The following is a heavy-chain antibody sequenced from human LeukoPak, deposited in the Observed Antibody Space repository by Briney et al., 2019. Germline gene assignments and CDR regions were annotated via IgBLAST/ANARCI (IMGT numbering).Heavy chain of an antibody. CDR1: GGSISSSSYY. V-gene: IGHV4-39*01. Sequence: PSETLSLTCTVSGGSISSSSYYWGWIRQPPGKGLEWIGSIYYSGGTYYNPSLKSRVTISVDTSKNQFSLKLSSVTAADTAVYYCARHSGSSGYYYETYYYYYGMDVWGQGTTVTVSS. CDR3: ARHSGSSGYYYETYYYYYGMDV. D-gene: IGHD3-22*01. J-gene: IGHJ6*02. CDR2: IYYSGGT.